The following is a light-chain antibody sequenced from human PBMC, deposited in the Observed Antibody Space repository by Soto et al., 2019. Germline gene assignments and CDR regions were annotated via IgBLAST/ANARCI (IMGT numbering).Light chain of an antibody. CDR2: LNSDGSH. V-gene: IGLV4-69*01. CDR1: SGHSSYA. J-gene: IGLJ3*02. Sequence: QLVLTQSPSASASLGASVKLTCTLSSGHSSYAIAWHQQQPEKGPRSLMKLNSDGSHSKGDGIPDRFSGSSSGAERYLTISSLQSEDEADYYCQTWGTGPWVFGGGTQLTVL. CDR3: QTWGTGPWV.